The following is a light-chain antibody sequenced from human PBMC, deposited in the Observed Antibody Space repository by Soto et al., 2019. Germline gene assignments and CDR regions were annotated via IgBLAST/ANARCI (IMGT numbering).Light chain of an antibody. CDR3: KSYAGSNTYV. CDR2: EVS. Sequence: QSALTQPPSVSGSPGQSVTISCTGTSTDFVSYNRVSWYQQPPGTAPKLMIYEVSKRPSGVPDRFSGSKSGNTASLTVSGLQAADEADYFCKSYAGSNTYVFGTGTKLTVL. V-gene: IGLV2-18*02. CDR1: STDFVSYNR. J-gene: IGLJ1*01.